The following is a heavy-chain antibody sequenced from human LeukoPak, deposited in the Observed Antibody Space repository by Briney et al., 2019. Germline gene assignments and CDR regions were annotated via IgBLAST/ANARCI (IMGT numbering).Heavy chain of an antibody. CDR2: INAGNGNT. CDR3: ARDQNSPYYGLGRFFDY. CDR1: GYSFTAYP. J-gene: IGHJ4*02. V-gene: IGHV1-3*01. Sequence: ASVKVSCKASGYSFTAYPLHWVRPAPGQRLEWMGWINAGNGNTKYSQNFQGRVTITRDTSTSTAYMELSSLRSEDTAVYYCARDQNSPYYGLGRFFDYWGQGTLVTVSS. D-gene: IGHD3-10*01.